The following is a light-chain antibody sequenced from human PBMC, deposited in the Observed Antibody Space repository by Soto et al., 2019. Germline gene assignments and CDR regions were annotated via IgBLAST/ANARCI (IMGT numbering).Light chain of an antibody. CDR2: EVS. V-gene: IGLV2-18*01. Sequence: QSALTLPPSVSGSPGQSVTISCTGISSDVGSYNRVSWYQQPPGTAPKLMIYEVSNRPSGVPDRFSGSKSGNTASLTISGLQAEDEADYYCSLYTSSSTLVFGGGTKLTVL. CDR1: SSDVGSYNR. J-gene: IGLJ3*02. CDR3: SLYTSSSTLV.